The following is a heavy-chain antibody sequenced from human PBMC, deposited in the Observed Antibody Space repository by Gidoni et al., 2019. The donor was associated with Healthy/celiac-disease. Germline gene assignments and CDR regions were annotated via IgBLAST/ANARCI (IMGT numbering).Heavy chain of an antibody. CDR3: ARDQKSGYYFNWFDP. Sequence: QVQLQESGPGPVQPPQTLSPTCTVSGGSISSYHWRGIRQPPGKGLEWIGRIYTRGTTNYPPSLKSRVTMSVDTSKNQFSLKLSSVPAADTAVYYCARDQKSGYYFNWFDPWGQGTLVTVSS. D-gene: IGHD3-3*01. CDR1: GGSISSYH. V-gene: IGHV4-4*07. CDR2: IYTRGTT. J-gene: IGHJ5*02.